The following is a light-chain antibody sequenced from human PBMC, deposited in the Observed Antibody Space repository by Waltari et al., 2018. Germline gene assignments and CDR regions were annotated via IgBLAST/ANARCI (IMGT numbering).Light chain of an antibody. CDR1: SGHSTNV. CDR2: VNSEGSR. CDR3: QTGGHGTWV. J-gene: IGLJ3*02. Sequence: QLVLTQSPSASASLGASVKPTCTLSSGHSTNVIAWLQKRPERGPRYLMKVNSEGSRNKGDAIPDRFSGSSSGAERYLTISSLQSEDEADYDCQTGGHGTWVFGGGTKLTVL. V-gene: IGLV4-69*01.